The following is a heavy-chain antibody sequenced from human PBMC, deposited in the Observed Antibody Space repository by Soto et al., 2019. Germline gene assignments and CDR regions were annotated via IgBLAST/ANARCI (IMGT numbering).Heavy chain of an antibody. Sequence: ASVKVSCKASGYTFTSYAMHWVRQAPGQRLEWMGWINAGNGNTKYSQKFQGRVTITRDTSASTAYMELSSLRSEDTAVYYCARSIVATIPAHYYYYYGMDVWGQGPTVTVSS. J-gene: IGHJ6*02. CDR2: INAGNGNT. V-gene: IGHV1-3*01. CDR3: ARSIVATIPAHYYYYYGMDV. CDR1: GYTFTSYA. D-gene: IGHD5-12*01.